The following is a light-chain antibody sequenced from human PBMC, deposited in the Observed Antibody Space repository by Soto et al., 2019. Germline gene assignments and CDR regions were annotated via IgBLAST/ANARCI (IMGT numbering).Light chain of an antibody. CDR3: GADHGLV. J-gene: IGLJ2*01. CDR2: VGTGGIVG. V-gene: IGLV9-49*01. Sequence: QSVLTQPPSASASLGASVTLTCTLSSGYSNYKVDWYQQRPGKGPRFVMRVGTGGIVGSKGDGIPDRFSVLGSGLNRYLTIKNFQEEDESDYHCGADHGLVFGGGTQLTVL. CDR1: SGYSNYK.